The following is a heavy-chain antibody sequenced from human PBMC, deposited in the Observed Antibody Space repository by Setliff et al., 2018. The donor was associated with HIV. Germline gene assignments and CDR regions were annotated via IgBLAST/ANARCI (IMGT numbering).Heavy chain of an antibody. Sequence: ASVKVSCKASGYTFSEYAIHWVRQAPGQRLEWMGRIDTDNGYRRYSPKLQGRVTITKDTSANTAYMELRGLRSEDTAVYYCARWCAAAGCYPAIYDFDSWGQGTLVTVS. J-gene: IGHJ4*02. CDR1: GYTFSEYA. V-gene: IGHV1-3*04. D-gene: IGHD2-2*01. CDR2: IDTDNGYR. CDR3: ARWCAAAGCYPAIYDFDS.